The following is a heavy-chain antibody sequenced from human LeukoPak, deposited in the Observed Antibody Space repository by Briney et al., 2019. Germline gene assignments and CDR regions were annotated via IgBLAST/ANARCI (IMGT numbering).Heavy chain of an antibody. Sequence: SETLSLTCTVSGYSISSGYYWGWIRQPPGKGLEWIGSIYHSGSTYYNPSLKSRVTISVDTSKNQFSLKLSSVTAADTAVYYCARTKWELQYNWFDPWGQGTLVTVSS. V-gene: IGHV4-38-2*02. CDR1: GYSISSGYY. D-gene: IGHD1-26*01. CDR2: IYHSGST. J-gene: IGHJ5*02. CDR3: ARTKWELQYNWFDP.